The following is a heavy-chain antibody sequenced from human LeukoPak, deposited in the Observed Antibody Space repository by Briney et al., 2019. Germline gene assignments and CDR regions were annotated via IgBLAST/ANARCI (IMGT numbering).Heavy chain of an antibody. CDR2: ISWNSGSI. CDR1: GFTFDDYA. J-gene: IGHJ1*01. Sequence: GGSLRLSSAASGFTFDDYAMHWVRQAPGKGLEWVSGISWNSGSIGYADSVKGRFTISRDNAKNSLYLQMNSLRAEDMALYYCAKDYSGSYFEYFQHWGQGTLVTVSS. D-gene: IGHD1-26*01. V-gene: IGHV3-9*03. CDR3: AKDYSGSYFEYFQH.